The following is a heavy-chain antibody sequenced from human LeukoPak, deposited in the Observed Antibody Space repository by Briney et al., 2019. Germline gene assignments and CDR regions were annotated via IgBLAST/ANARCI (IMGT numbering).Heavy chain of an antibody. Sequence: GGSLRLSCAASGFTFSSYGMSWVRQAPGKGLEWVSAISGSGGSTYYADSVKGRFTISRDNSKNTLYLQMNSLRAEDTAVYYCAKQNSDYYASGSYPGVYYYMDVWGKGTTVTISS. CDR1: GFTFSSYG. CDR3: AKQNSDYYASGSYPGVYYYMDV. V-gene: IGHV3-23*01. CDR2: ISGSGGST. J-gene: IGHJ6*03. D-gene: IGHD3-10*01.